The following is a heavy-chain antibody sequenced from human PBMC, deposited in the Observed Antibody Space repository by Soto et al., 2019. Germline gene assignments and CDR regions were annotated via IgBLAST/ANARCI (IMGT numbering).Heavy chain of an antibody. J-gene: IGHJ4*02. CDR3: ACATILVSVTVHENYFDS. D-gene: IGHD2-21*02. CDR1: GGTFSNCG. Sequence: SVKVSLKDSGGTFSNCGISWVRQAPGQGLDWMGGIIPIFDTTNYAQKLQGRITIIADESTYTVYMELSNLRSADTGVYYCACATILVSVTVHENYFDSWGQGTLDTVSS. V-gene: IGHV1-69*13. CDR2: IIPIFDTT.